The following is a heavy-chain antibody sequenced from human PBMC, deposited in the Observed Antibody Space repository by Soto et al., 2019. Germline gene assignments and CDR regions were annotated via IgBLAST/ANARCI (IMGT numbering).Heavy chain of an antibody. CDR2: ISYDGSNK. CDR1: GFTFSSYA. J-gene: IGHJ5*02. V-gene: IGHV3-30-3*01. CDR3: ARDFDPSGLWFGELSHTVAYNWFDP. D-gene: IGHD3-10*01. Sequence: GGSLRLSCAASGFTFSSYAMHWVRQAPGKGLEWVAVISYDGSNKYYADSVKGRFTISRDNSKNTLYLQMNSLRAEDTAVYYCARDFDPSGLWFGELSHTVAYNWFDPWGQGTLVTVSS.